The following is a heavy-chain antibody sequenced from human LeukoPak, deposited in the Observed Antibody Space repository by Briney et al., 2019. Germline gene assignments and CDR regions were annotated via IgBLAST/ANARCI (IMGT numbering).Heavy chain of an antibody. CDR2: ISSSGSTI. Sequence: GGSLRLSCAASGFTFSSYEMNWVRQAPGKGLEWVSYISSSGSTIYYADSVKGRFTISRDNAKNSLYLQMNSLRAEDTAVYYCARDDSGVLLWFGELSCYYGMDVWGQGTTVTVSS. CDR1: GFTFSSYE. CDR3: ARDDSGVLLWFGELSCYYGMDV. J-gene: IGHJ6*02. V-gene: IGHV3-48*03. D-gene: IGHD3-10*01.